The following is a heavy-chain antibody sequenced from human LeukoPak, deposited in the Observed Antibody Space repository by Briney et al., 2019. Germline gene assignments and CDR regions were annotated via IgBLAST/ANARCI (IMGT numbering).Heavy chain of an antibody. D-gene: IGHD2-2*01. J-gene: IGHJ4*02. CDR3: AREGVPAALGYFDY. CDR1: GYTFTSYV. CDR2: INAYNGNT. V-gene: IGHV1-18*01. Sequence: GASVKVSCKASGYTFTSYVISWVRQAPGQGLEWMGWINAYNGNTNHAQKLQGRVTMTTDTSTSTAYMELRSLRSDDTAVYYCAREGVPAALGYFDYWGQGTLVTVSS.